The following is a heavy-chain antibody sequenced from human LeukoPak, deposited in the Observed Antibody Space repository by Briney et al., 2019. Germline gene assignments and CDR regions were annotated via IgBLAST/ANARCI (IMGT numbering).Heavy chain of an antibody. J-gene: IGHJ4*02. Sequence: ASVKVSCTVSGYTLTELSMHWVRQAPGKGLEWMGGFDPEDGETIYAQKFQGRVTMTEDTSTDTAYMELSSLRSEDTAVYYCATDRGASSGYYYGYFDYWGQGTLVTVSS. CDR2: FDPEDGET. D-gene: IGHD3-22*01. CDR1: GYTLTELS. V-gene: IGHV1-24*01. CDR3: ATDRGASSGYYYGYFDY.